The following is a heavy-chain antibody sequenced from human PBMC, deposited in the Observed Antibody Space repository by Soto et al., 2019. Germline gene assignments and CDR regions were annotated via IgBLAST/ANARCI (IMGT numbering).Heavy chain of an antibody. CDR3: ARLDVLRYFDFDY. Sequence: QLQLQESGPGLVKPSETLSLTCTVSGGSISSSSYYWGWIRQPPGKGLEWIGSIYYSGSTYYNPSLKSRVTISVDTSKNQFSLKLSSVTAADTAVYYCARLDVLRYFDFDYWGQGTLVTVSS. D-gene: IGHD3-9*01. J-gene: IGHJ4*02. V-gene: IGHV4-39*01. CDR2: IYYSGST. CDR1: GGSISSSSYY.